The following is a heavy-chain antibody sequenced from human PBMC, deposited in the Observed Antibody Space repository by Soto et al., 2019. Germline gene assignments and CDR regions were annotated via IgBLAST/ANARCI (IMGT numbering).Heavy chain of an antibody. V-gene: IGHV1-69*08. CDR1: GDIFVSLT. CDR3: ARELGGYDYLYYYYYMDV. D-gene: IGHD5-12*01. Sequence: QVQLVQSGAEMKKPGSSVKVSCQASGDIFVSLTINWVRQAPGQGLEWMGRIIPVLGMANYAQKFQGRVTIIADKSTSTVYMELSSLTSEDTAVYYCARELGGYDYLYYYYYMDVWGEGTTVTVSS. J-gene: IGHJ6*03. CDR2: IIPVLGMA.